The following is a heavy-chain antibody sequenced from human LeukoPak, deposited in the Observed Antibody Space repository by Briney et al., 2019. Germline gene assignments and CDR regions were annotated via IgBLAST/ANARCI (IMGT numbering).Heavy chain of an antibody. Sequence: GASVTVSCKASGGTFSSYAISWVRQAPGQGLEWMGGIIPIFGTANYAQKFQGRVTITTDESTSTAYMELSSLRSEDTAVYYCARTRAAAFDPWGQGTLVTVSS. D-gene: IGHD6-13*01. J-gene: IGHJ5*02. CDR1: GGTFSSYA. CDR3: ARTRAAAFDP. CDR2: IIPIFGTA. V-gene: IGHV1-69*05.